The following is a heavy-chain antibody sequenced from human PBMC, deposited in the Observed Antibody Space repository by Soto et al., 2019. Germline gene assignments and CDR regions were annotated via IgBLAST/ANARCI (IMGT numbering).Heavy chain of an antibody. CDR3: TRDASRDSSARGWFDP. Sequence: GGSLRLSCAASGFTFRSFTMNWVRQAPEKGLEWVSTISSNSAYIYYTDALRGRFTISRDNAKNSLHLQMNSLRAEDTAVYYCTRDASRDSSARGWFDPWGPGTLVTVSS. CDR2: ISSNSAYI. CDR1: GFTFRSFT. J-gene: IGHJ5*02. V-gene: IGHV3-21*01. D-gene: IGHD6-13*01.